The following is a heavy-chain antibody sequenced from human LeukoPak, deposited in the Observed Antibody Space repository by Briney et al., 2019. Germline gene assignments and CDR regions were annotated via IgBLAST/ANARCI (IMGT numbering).Heavy chain of an antibody. Sequence: ASVKVSCKASGYMFTSYAISWVRQAPGQGLEWMGWISAYSGSTNYAQRFQGRVTMTTDTSTSTAYMELRSLRSDDTAVYYCARHPYYDSSGYYVYWGQGTLVTVSS. J-gene: IGHJ4*02. CDR2: ISAYSGST. D-gene: IGHD3-22*01. CDR1: GYMFTSYA. V-gene: IGHV1-18*01. CDR3: ARHPYYDSSGYYVY.